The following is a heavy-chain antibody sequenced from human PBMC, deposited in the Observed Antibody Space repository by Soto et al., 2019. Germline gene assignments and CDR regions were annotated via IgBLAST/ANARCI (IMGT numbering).Heavy chain of an antibody. Sequence: QVQLQESGPGLMKPSETLSLTCTVSGGSVSSDSLYWSRLRPPPGQGLVWMGYIYYSGSANYNLSLKLRVAISVDAPKDLCSVKLSSVTAADTAVYYCASPRSQGVDNAFEIWGQGTMVTVSS. V-gene: IGHV4-61*01. CDR2: IYYSGSA. CDR3: ASPRSQGVDNAFEI. D-gene: IGHD1-26*01. CDR1: GGSVSSDSLY. J-gene: IGHJ3*02.